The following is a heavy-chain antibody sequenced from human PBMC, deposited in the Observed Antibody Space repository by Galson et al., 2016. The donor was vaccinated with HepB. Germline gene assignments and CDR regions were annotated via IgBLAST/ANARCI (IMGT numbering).Heavy chain of an antibody. Sequence: SLRLSCAASGFIFSQYGMHWVRQAPGKGLESVAVIGHDGRIEYYADSVKGRFTISRDNSKNTLYVQMNNLRGEDTAVYYCSRGSQDDSEVDGDLEQDYWGQGTLVTVSS. CDR3: SRGSQDDSEVDGDLEQDY. V-gene: IGHV3-33*01. D-gene: IGHD4-11*01. CDR2: IGHDGRIE. J-gene: IGHJ4*02. CDR1: GFIFSQYG.